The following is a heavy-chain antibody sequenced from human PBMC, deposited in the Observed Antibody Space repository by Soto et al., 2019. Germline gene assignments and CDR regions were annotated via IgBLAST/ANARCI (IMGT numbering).Heavy chain of an antibody. J-gene: IGHJ4*02. V-gene: IGHV4-31*03. D-gene: IGHD5-12*01. Sequence: QVQLQESGPGLVKPSQTLSLTCTVSGGSISSGDYYWSWIRQHPGKGLEWIGYIYYSGRSYYNPSLKGRGTMSVDRSKNQFSRKLSSVTAADTAVYYCARGQGWLQLFGQPSFDYWGQGTLVTVSS. CDR3: ARGQGWLQLFGQPSFDY. CDR1: GGSISSGDYY. CDR2: IYYSGRS.